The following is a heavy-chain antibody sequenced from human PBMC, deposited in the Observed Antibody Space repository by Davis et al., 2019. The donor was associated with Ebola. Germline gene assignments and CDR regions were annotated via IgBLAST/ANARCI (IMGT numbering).Heavy chain of an antibody. CDR1: GYSISSGYF. Sequence: SETLSLTCTVPGYSISSGYFCGCIRLPPGKGLEWIGSIYHRGSTYYNPTLNSRVTMSVDTSKHQFSLKLRSVTAAATALYHCARGEECWNGYRNFDFWGQGTLVTVSS. V-gene: IGHV4-38-2*02. J-gene: IGHJ4*02. CDR3: ARGEECWNGYRNFDF. CDR2: IYHRGST. D-gene: IGHD3-3*01.